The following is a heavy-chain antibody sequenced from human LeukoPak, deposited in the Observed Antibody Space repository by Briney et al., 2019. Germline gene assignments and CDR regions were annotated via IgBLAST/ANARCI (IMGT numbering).Heavy chain of an antibody. J-gene: IGHJ4*02. CDR2: IYYSGST. V-gene: IGHV4-59*08. CDR3: ARLRVDTTIDY. Sequence: PSETLSLTCTVSGGSISSYYWSWIRQPPGKGLEWIGYIYYSGSTNYNPSPKSRVTISVDTSKNQFSLKLSSVTAADTAVYYCARLRVDTTIDYWGQGTLVTVSS. CDR1: GGSISSYY. D-gene: IGHD5-12*01.